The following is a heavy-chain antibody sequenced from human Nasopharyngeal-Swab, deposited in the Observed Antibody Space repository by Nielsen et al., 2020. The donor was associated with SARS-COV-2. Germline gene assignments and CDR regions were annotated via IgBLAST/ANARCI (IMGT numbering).Heavy chain of an antibody. CDR3: ARDLAVADPFDY. D-gene: IGHD6-19*01. Sequence: GESLKISCAASGFTFSSYAMHWVRQAPGKGLEWVAVISYDGSNKYYADSVKGRFTISRDNSKNTLYLQMNSLRAEDTAAYYCARDLAVADPFDYWGQGTLVTVSS. V-gene: IGHV3-30-3*01. CDR2: ISYDGSNK. J-gene: IGHJ4*02. CDR1: GFTFSSYA.